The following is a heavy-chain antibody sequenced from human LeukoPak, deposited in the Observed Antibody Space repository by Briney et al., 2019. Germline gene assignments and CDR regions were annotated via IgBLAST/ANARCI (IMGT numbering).Heavy chain of an antibody. CDR1: GFTFSDYY. D-gene: IGHD2-2*01. J-gene: IGHJ6*03. Sequence: PGGSLRLSCAASGFTFSDYYMSWIRQAPGKGLEWVSYISSSGSTIYYADSVKGRFTISRDNAKNSLYLQMNSPRAEDTAVYYCARSGDCSSTSCYPRYYYYYMDVWGKGTTVTVSS. CDR2: ISSSGSTI. V-gene: IGHV3-11*04. CDR3: ARSGDCSSTSCYPRYYYYYMDV.